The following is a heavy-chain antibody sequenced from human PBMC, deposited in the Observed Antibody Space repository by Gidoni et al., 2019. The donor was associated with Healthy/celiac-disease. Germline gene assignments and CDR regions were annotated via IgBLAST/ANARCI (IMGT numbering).Heavy chain of an antibody. J-gene: IGHJ3*02. D-gene: IGHD2-2*01. V-gene: IGHV4-4*07. Sequence: QVQLQESGPGLVKPSETLSLTCTVSGGSISSYYWSWIRQPAGKGLEWIGRIFTSGSTNYNPSLKSRVTMSVDTSKNQFSLKLSSVTAADTAVYYCARVLGYQLLAEFDAFDIWGQGTMVTVSS. CDR1: GGSISSYY. CDR2: IFTSGST. CDR3: ARVLGYQLLAEFDAFDI.